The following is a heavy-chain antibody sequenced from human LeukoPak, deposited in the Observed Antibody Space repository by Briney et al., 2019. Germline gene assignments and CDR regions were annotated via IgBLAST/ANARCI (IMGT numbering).Heavy chain of an antibody. D-gene: IGHD2-15*01. V-gene: IGHV1-69*01. Sequence: SVKVSCKASGGTFSSYAISWVRQAPGQGLEWMGGIIPIFGTANYAQKFQGRVTITADESTSTAYMELSSLRSEDTAVYYCARDRGCSGGSCWNDAFDIWGQGTMVTVS. CDR2: IIPIFGTA. CDR3: ARDRGCSGGSCWNDAFDI. J-gene: IGHJ3*02. CDR1: GGTFSSYA.